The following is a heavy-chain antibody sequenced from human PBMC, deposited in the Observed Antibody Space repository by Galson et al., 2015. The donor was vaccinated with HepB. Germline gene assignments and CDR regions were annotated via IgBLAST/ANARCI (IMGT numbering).Heavy chain of an antibody. Sequence: SETLSLTCTVSGDSISSYYWNWIRQPPGKGLEWIGYIDHNGSTNYNPSLKGRVTISVDTSGNQFSLKLNSVTATDAAVYYCARWAAYCGSHCYWAFDFWGQGTLVAVSS. V-gene: IGHV4-59*08. CDR3: ARWAAYCGSHCYWAFDF. CDR2: IDHNGST. D-gene: IGHD2-21*02. J-gene: IGHJ4*02. CDR1: GDSISSYY.